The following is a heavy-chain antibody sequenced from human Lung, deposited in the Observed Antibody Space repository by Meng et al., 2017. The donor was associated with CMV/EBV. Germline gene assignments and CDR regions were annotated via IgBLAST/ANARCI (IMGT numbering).Heavy chain of an antibody. V-gene: IGHV3-30*02. CDR1: VFSFSNYD. CDR3: AKNGQGTSGWFYFDL. Sequence: GGSXRLXXXXSVFSFSNYDMHWVRQAPGKGLELVAIIRYDGSNKYNTDSVKGRFTISRDNSKNTLSLQMNSLGAEDTAVYYCAKNGQGTSGWFYFDLWGQGTLVTVSS. J-gene: IGHJ4*02. D-gene: IGHD6-19*01. CDR2: IRYDGSNK.